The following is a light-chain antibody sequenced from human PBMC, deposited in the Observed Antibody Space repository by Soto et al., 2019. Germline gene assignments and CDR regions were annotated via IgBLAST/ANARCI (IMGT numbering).Light chain of an antibody. CDR2: GAS. CDR3: QQYNNWPPLT. J-gene: IGKJ5*01. V-gene: IGKV3D-15*01. Sequence: VMMTQSPATLSVSPGERATLSCRASQSVSSNLAWYQQKPGQAPRLLIYGASTRATGIPARFSGSGSGTEFTLTISSLQSEDFAVYYCQQYNNWPPLTFGQGTLLEI. CDR1: QSVSSN.